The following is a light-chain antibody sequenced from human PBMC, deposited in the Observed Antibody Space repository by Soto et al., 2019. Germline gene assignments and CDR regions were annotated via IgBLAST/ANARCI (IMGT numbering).Light chain of an antibody. CDR1: SSDVGSYNR. CDR3: SSYTSSSFWV. V-gene: IGLV2-18*02. J-gene: IGLJ3*02. CDR2: EVS. Sequence: QSVLTQPPSVSGSPGQSVTISCTGTSSDVGSYNRVSWYQQPPGTAPKLMIYEVSNRPSGVPDRFSGSKSGNTASLTISGLQAEDEADYYCSSYTSSSFWVFGGGTKLTVL.